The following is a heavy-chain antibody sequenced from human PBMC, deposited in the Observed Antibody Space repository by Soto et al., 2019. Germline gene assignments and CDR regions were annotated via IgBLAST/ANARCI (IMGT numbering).Heavy chain of an antibody. V-gene: IGHV2-5*02. D-gene: IGHD6-19*01. Sequence: QITLKESGPTLVKPTQTLTLTCTFSGFSLTTSGVGVGWIRQPPGKALEWLALLYWDDDNQYSPSLRNRLTLTKDPSKNPVVLTMTNMDPVDTATYYCAHGSGWLFDYWGQGTLVTVSS. CDR1: GFSLTTSGVG. CDR3: AHGSGWLFDY. J-gene: IGHJ4*02. CDR2: LYWDDDN.